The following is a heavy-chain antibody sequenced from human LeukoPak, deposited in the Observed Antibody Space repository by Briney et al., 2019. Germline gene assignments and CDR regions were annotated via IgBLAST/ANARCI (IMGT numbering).Heavy chain of an antibody. J-gene: IGHJ4*02. CDR2: IRSKANSYAT. CDR1: GFTFSGSA. CDR3: TRPMEVRGVITSDY. D-gene: IGHD3-10*01. V-gene: IGHV3-73*01. Sequence: GGSLRLSCAASGFTFSGSAMHWVRQASGKGLEWVGRIRSKANSYATAYAASVKGRFTISRDDSKNTAYLQMNSLKTVDTAVYYCTRPMEVRGVITSDYWGQGTLVTVSS.